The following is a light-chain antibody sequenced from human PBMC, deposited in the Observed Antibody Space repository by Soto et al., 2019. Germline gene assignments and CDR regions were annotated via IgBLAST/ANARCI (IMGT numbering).Light chain of an antibody. CDR2: KAS. CDR3: QYYNSYFRT. CDR1: QSITTW. V-gene: IGKV1-5*03. Sequence: DIRLTQSPSTLSASVGDTVTITCRASQSITTWLAWYQQKPGKGPNLLIYKASTLVSGVPARFSGGGSGTEFTLNITLLPPDDVATYYCQYYNSYFRTFGQGTKVQVK. J-gene: IGKJ1*01.